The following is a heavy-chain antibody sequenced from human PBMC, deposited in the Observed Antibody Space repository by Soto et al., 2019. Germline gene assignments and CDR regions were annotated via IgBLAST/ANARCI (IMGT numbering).Heavy chain of an antibody. V-gene: IGHV3-74*01. CDR2: ITSDGKSK. CDR3: ARDSRYVGDNYGLDH. Sequence: GGSLRLSCAASGFNFSNHWMHWVRQRPGEGLVWVSRITSDGKSKAYAESVKGRFTISRDNSRNTVYLQMNSLRAEDTAIYYCARDSRYVGDNYGLDHWGQGSLVTVSS. J-gene: IGHJ4*02. CDR1: GFNFSNHW. D-gene: IGHD3-16*01.